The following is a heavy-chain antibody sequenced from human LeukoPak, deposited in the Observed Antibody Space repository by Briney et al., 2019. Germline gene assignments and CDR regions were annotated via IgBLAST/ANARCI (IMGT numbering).Heavy chain of an antibody. J-gene: IGHJ4*02. CDR1: GGSISISSYY. V-gene: IGHV4-39*07. Sequence: SETLSLTCTVSGGSISISSYYWGWIRQPPGKGLEWIGTIFYSVSTDYNPSLKSRVTISVDTAKNQFSLNLSSVTAADTAVYYCARLAGAYFDYWGQGTLVTVSS. D-gene: IGHD7-27*01. CDR3: ARLAGAYFDY. CDR2: IFYSVST.